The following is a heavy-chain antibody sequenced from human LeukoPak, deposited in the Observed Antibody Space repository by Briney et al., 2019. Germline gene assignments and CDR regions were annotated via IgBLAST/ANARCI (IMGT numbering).Heavy chain of an antibody. V-gene: IGHV3-11*04. D-gene: IGHD6-6*01. CDR2: ISSSGSTI. J-gene: IGHJ5*02. CDR3: ARGRREQLVRSPHNWFDP. CDR1: GFTFSDYY. Sequence: GGSLRLSCAASGFTFSDYYMSWIRQAPGKGLEWVSYISSSGSTIYYADSVKGRFTISRDNAKNSLYLQMNSLRAEDTAVYYCARGRREQLVRSPHNWFDPWGQGTLVTVSS.